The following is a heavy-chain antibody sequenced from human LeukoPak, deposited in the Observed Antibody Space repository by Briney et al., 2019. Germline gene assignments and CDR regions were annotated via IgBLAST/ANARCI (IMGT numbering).Heavy chain of an antibody. Sequence: SETLSLTCTVSGGSISSYYWSWIRQPPGKGLEWIGYIYYSGGTNYNPSLKSRVAISVDTSKNQFSLKLSSVTAADSAVYYCARVFDSWGQGTLVTVSS. CDR3: ARVFDS. CDR2: IYYSGGT. J-gene: IGHJ4*02. CDR1: GGSISSYY. V-gene: IGHV4-59*12.